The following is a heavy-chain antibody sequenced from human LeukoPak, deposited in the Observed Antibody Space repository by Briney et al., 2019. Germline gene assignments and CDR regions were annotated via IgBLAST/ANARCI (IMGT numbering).Heavy chain of an antibody. Sequence: GGSLRPSCAASGFSFSTYAMTWVRQGPGKGLEWVSGISGSGGRTYYADSVKGRFTISRDNSKNTLYLQMNSLRAEDTAVYYCAKVSGGGFITASGSDYWGQGTLVTVSS. CDR2: ISGSGGRT. CDR3: AKVSGGGFITASGSDY. D-gene: IGHD6-13*01. J-gene: IGHJ4*02. V-gene: IGHV3-23*01. CDR1: GFSFSTYA.